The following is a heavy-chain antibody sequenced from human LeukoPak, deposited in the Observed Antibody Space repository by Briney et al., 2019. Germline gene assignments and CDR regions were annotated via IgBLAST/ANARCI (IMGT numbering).Heavy chain of an antibody. D-gene: IGHD3-22*01. J-gene: IGHJ4*02. V-gene: IGHV4-59*08. CDR1: GGSISSCY. CDR3: ARGNYDSSGYYFGY. Sequence: SETLSLTCTVSGGSISSCYWSWIRQPPGKGLEWIGYIYYSGSTNYNPSLKSRGTISLDTSKNQFSLKLSSVTAADTAVYYCARGNYDSSGYYFGYWGQGTLVTVSS. CDR2: IYYSGST.